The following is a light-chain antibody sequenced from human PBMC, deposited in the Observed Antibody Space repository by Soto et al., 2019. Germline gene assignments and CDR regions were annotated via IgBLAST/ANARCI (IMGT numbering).Light chain of an antibody. CDR3: QQVHSSHVT. CDR2: AAS. J-gene: IGKJ3*01. Sequence: DIQLTQSPSFLSASIGDRVTITCRARQGFRFYLAWYQPKPGKAPKLLIFAASTLPSGVPSRFSRSGSGTELTLTISRLPPEDYATQWCQQVHSSHVTFGPGTKGDIK. CDR1: QGFRFY. V-gene: IGKV1-9*01.